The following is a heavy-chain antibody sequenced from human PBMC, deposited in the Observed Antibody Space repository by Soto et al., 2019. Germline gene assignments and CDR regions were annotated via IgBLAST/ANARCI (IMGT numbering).Heavy chain of an antibody. CDR3: VKDPHIIPDSGSYPDSDAFDI. D-gene: IGHD1-26*01. V-gene: IGHV1-58*01. CDR1: GFTFTSSA. Sequence: SVNVSCKASGFTFTSSAVQWVRQARGQRLEWIGWIVVGSGNTNYAQKFQERVTITRDMSTSTAYMELSSLRAEDTAVYYCVKDPHIIPDSGSYPDSDAFDIWGQGTMVTVSS. CDR2: IVVGSGNT. J-gene: IGHJ3*02.